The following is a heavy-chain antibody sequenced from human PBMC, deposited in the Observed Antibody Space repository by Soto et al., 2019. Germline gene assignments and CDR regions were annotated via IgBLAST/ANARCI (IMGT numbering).Heavy chain of an antibody. D-gene: IGHD6-6*01. CDR2: IKQDGNEK. Sequence: PGGSLRLSCAVSGFTFSDYWMSWVRQAPGKGLEWVANIKQDGNEKYYVDSVKGRFTISRDNAKNSLYLQMNSLRAEDTAVYYCARSIAARLNWFDPWGQGTLVTVSS. CDR1: GFTFSDYW. J-gene: IGHJ5*02. CDR3: ARSIAARLNWFDP. V-gene: IGHV3-7*01.